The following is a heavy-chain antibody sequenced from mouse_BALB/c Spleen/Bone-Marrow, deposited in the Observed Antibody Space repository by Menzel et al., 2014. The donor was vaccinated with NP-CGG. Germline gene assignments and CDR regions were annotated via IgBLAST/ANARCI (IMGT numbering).Heavy chain of an antibody. J-gene: IGHJ4*01. D-gene: IGHD1-1*01. Sequence: AQLQQSGADLVRPGSSVKISCKASGYAFSSYWMNWVKQRPGQGLEWIGQIYPGDGDTNYNGKFKGKATLTADKSSSTAYMQLSSLTSEDSAVYFCARSLYYGSSYPLYAMDYWGQGTSVTVSS. CDR1: GYAFSSYW. V-gene: IGHV1-80*01. CDR3: ARSLYYGSSYPLYAMDY. CDR2: IYPGDGDT.